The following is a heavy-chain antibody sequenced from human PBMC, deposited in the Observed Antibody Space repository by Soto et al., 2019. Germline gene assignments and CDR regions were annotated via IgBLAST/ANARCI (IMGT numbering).Heavy chain of an antibody. CDR3: ARAGGYNAKYYFDY. CDR2: ISWNSGSI. J-gene: IGHJ4*02. D-gene: IGHD1-26*01. Sequence: GGSLRLSCAASGFTFDDYAMHWVRQAPGKGLEWVSGISWNSGSIGYADSVKGRFTISRDDAKNSLYLQMNSLRAEDTALYYCARAGGYNAKYYFDYWGQGTLVTVS. CDR1: GFTFDDYA. V-gene: IGHV3-9*01.